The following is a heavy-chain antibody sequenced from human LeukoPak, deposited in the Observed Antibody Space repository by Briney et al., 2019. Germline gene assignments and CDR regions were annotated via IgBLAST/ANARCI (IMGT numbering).Heavy chain of an antibody. V-gene: IGHV4-59*01. D-gene: IGHD3-10*01. CDR1: GGSISSYY. J-gene: IGHJ3*02. Sequence: PSETLSLTCTVSGGSISSYYWSWIRQPPGKGLEWIGYIYYSGSTNYNPSLKSRVTISVDTSKNQFSLKLSSVTAADTAVYYCARILPHYYGSGRVFDIWGQGTMVTVFS. CDR2: IYYSGST. CDR3: ARILPHYYGSGRVFDI.